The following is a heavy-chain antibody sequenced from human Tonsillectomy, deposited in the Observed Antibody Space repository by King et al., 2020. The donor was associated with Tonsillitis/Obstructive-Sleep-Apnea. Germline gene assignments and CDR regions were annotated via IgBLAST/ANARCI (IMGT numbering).Heavy chain of an antibody. J-gene: IGHJ4*02. Sequence: VQLVQSGSELKKPGASVKVSCKASGYTFTSYAMNWVRQAPGQGLEWMGWINTNTGNPTYAQGFTGRFVFSLDTSVSTAYLLISSLKAEDTAVYYCARGEIIFIAASPLPVDYWGQGTLVTVSS. V-gene: IGHV7-4-1*02. CDR2: INTNTGNP. CDR1: GYTFTSYA. D-gene: IGHD6-6*01. CDR3: ARGEIIFIAASPLPVDY.